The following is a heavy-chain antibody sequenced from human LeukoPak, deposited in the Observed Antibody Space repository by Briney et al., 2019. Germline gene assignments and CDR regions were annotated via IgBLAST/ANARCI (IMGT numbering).Heavy chain of an antibody. J-gene: IGHJ4*02. V-gene: IGHV5-51*01. CDR1: GYSFTTYW. CDR3: ATSESQTRFDY. D-gene: IGHD1/OR15-1a*01. CDR2: IFPGDSDT. Sequence: KAGESLKISCKGSGYSFTTYWIGWVRQMPGKGREWIGIIFPGDSDTTYSPSLQGQVTISADTSINTAYLQWSSLRASDTAMYYCATSESQTRFDYWGQGTPVTVSS.